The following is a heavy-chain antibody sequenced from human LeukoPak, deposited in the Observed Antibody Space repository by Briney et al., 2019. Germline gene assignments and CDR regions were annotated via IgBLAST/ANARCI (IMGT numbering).Heavy chain of an antibody. Sequence: ASVKVSCKASGYTFTSYDINWVRQATGQGLEWMGWMNPNSGNTGYAQKFQGRVTMTRNTSISTAYMELSSLRSEDTAVYYCARKLTVPRPRVYYFDYSGQGTLVTVSS. CDR1: GYTFTSYD. D-gene: IGHD4-17*01. CDR3: ARKLTVPRPRVYYFDY. V-gene: IGHV1-8*01. J-gene: IGHJ4*02. CDR2: MNPNSGNT.